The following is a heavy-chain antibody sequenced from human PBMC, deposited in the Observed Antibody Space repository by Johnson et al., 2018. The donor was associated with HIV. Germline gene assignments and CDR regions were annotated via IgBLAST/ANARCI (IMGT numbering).Heavy chain of an antibody. CDR1: GFTFSTYW. D-gene: IGHD6-13*01. CDR2: IKQDGSEK. Sequence: EVQLVESGGGLVQPGGSLRLSCAVSGFTFSTYWMTWVRQAPGKGLEWVANIKQDGSEKYYVDSVKGRFTISRDNAKNSLYLQMNSLRAEDTAVYYCAGGTYSSSWSDAFHIWGQGTMVTVSS. J-gene: IGHJ3*02. V-gene: IGHV3-7*02. CDR3: AGGTYSSSWSDAFHI.